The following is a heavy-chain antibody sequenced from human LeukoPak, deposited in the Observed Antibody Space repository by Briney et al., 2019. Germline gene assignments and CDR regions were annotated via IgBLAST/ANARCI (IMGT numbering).Heavy chain of an antibody. CDR1: GFTFNNYA. CDR3: AQWSRYFDY. CDR2: ISGSGYST. D-gene: IGHD1-26*01. Sequence: GGSLRLSCVASGFTFNNYAMTWVRQAPGKGLEWVSAISGSGYSTYYADSVKGRFTISRDDSKNTLYLQMNSLRAEDTALYFCAQWSRYFDYWGQGTLVTVSS. V-gene: IGHV3-23*01. J-gene: IGHJ4*02.